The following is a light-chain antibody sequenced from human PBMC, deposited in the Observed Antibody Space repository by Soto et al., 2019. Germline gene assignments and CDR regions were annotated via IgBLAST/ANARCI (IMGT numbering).Light chain of an antibody. CDR2: EVS. V-gene: IGLV2-8*01. CDR1: SSDVGGYNY. J-gene: IGLJ7*01. CDR3: CSYGGSRAV. Sequence: QSALTQPPSASGSPGQSVTISCTGTSSDVGGYNYVSWYQQHPGQAPKLMIYEVSKRPLGVSTRFSASKSGNTASLTISGLQAEDEADYYCCSYGGSRAVFGGGTQLTVL.